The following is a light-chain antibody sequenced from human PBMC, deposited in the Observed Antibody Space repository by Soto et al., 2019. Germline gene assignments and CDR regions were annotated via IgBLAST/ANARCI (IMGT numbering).Light chain of an antibody. Sequence: QSVLTQPRSVSGSPGQSVTISCTGTSSDVGGYDYVSWYQQYPGKAPKLLISDVTERPSGVPDRFSGSKSGNTASLTISGLQAEDEAIYYGYSFAGNYRLFGTGTK. CDR1: SSDVGGYDY. J-gene: IGLJ1*01. CDR3: YSFAGNYRL. V-gene: IGLV2-11*02. CDR2: DVT.